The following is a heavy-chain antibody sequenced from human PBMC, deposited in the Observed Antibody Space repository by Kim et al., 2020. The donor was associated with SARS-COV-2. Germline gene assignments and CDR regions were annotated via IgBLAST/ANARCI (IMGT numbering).Heavy chain of an antibody. D-gene: IGHD5-12*01. J-gene: IGHJ4*02. CDR1: GFTFSSYS. Sequence: GGSLRLSCAASGFTFSSYSMNWVRQAPGKGLEWVSSISSSSSYIYYADSVKGRFTISRDNAKNSLYLQMNSLRAEDTAVYYCARLKSGYDYGGDYWGQGTLVTVSS. CDR2: ISSSSSYI. V-gene: IGHV3-21*04. CDR3: ARLKSGYDYGGDY.